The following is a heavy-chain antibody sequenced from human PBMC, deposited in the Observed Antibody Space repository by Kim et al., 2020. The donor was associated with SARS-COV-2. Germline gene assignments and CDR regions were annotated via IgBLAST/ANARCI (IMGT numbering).Heavy chain of an antibody. Sequence: SETLSLTCAVYGGSFSGYYWSWIRQPPGKGLEWIGEINHSGSTNYNPSLKSRVTISVDTSKNQFSLKLSSVTAADTAVYYCARGGDYGSYYYGMDVWGQGTTVTVSS. CDR2: INHSGST. CDR3: ARGGDYGSYYYGMDV. V-gene: IGHV4-34*01. D-gene: IGHD4-17*01. J-gene: IGHJ6*02. CDR1: GGSFSGYY.